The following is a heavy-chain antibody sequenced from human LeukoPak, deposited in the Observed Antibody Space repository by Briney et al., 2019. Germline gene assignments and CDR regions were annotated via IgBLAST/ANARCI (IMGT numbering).Heavy chain of an antibody. CDR3: VVVVVEPSRFDY. J-gene: IGHJ4*02. V-gene: IGHV4-39*01. Sequence: SETLSLTCAVSGASISSRTYYWGWIRQPPGKGRAWVGSIYYSGTTFYNPSLMSRATMSVDTSRNQFSLKRSSVTAADTAVYYCVVVVVEPSRFDYWGQGTLVTVSS. CDR1: GASISSRTYY. CDR2: IYYSGTT. D-gene: IGHD2-21*01.